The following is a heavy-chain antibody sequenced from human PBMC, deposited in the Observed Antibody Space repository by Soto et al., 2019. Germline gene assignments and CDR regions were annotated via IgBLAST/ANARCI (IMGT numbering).Heavy chain of an antibody. CDR3: ARDFPGDTAMVTMNWFDP. D-gene: IGHD5-18*01. Sequence: GGSQRLSCAASGFPFSSYSMNWVRPAPGKGLEWVSIITITGFIDYADSVKGRFTISRDTSTSTAYMELRSLRSDDTAVYYCARDFPGDTAMVTMNWFDPWGQGTLVTVSS. V-gene: IGHV3-21*04. CDR1: GFPFSSYS. CDR2: IITITGFI. J-gene: IGHJ5*02.